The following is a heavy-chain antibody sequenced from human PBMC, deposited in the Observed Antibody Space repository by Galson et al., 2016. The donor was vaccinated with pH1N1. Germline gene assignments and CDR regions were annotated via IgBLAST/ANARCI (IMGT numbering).Heavy chain of an antibody. D-gene: IGHD4-17*01. Sequence: QSGAEVKKPGESLKISCQGSGYRFSSSWIGWVRQMPGKGLEWVGVVNPGGSTIRYSPPFQGQVTISSDKSINTAYLQWISLKASDTATYYCARQYDFGDYRGDAFDIWGQGTMVIVSS. CDR1: GYRFSSSW. V-gene: IGHV5-51*03. CDR3: ARQYDFGDYRGDAFDI. CDR2: VNPGGSTI. J-gene: IGHJ3*02.